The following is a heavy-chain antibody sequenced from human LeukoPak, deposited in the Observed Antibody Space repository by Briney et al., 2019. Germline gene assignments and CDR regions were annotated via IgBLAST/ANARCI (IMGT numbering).Heavy chain of an antibody. Sequence: PGGSLRLSCAASGFTFDDYAMHWVRQAPGKGLEWVSGISWNSGSIGYADSVKGRFTISRDNAKNSLYLQMNSLRAEDTALYCRAKDTGSSSWYYFDYWGQGTLVTVSS. CDR1: GFTFDDYA. D-gene: IGHD6-13*01. V-gene: IGHV3-9*01. J-gene: IGHJ4*02. CDR2: ISWNSGSI. CDR3: AKDTGSSSWYYFDY.